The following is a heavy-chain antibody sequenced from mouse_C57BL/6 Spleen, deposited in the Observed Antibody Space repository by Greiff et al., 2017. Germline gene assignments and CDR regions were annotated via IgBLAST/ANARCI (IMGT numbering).Heavy chain of an antibody. V-gene: IGHV1-80*01. CDR3: ARDTTVDYAMDY. Sequence: QVHVKQSGAELVKPGASVKISCKASGYAFSSYWMNWVKQRPGKGLEWIGQIYPGDGDTNYNGKFKGKATLTADKSSSTAYMQLSSLNSEDSAVYFCARDTTVDYAMDYWGQGTSVTVSS. J-gene: IGHJ4*01. D-gene: IGHD1-1*01. CDR1: GYAFSSYW. CDR2: IYPGDGDT.